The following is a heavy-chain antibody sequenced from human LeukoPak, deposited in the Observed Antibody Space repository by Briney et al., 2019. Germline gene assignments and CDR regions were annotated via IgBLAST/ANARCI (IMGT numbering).Heavy chain of an antibody. V-gene: IGHV4-34*01. J-gene: IGHJ6*02. D-gene: IGHD6-13*01. Sequence: SETLSLPGAVIGGPLSGSYWSWIRKPPGKGLGWIGEINHSGTTNYNPSLKSRVTISVDTSKNQFSLKVGSVTAADTAVYYCVRGTWRQQLVLGSRYSYGMDVWGQGTTVTVSS. CDR3: VRGTWRQQLVLGSRYSYGMDV. CDR2: INHSGTT. CDR1: GGPLSGSY.